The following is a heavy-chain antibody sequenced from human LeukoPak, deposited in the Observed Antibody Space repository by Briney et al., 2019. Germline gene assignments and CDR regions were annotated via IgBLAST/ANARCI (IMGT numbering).Heavy chain of an antibody. CDR2: LSGSGGGT. CDR3: AKDRGSGWYYFDY. D-gene: IGHD6-19*01. Sequence: GGSLRLSCAVSGITLSNYGMSWVRQAPGKGLEWVAGLSGSGGGTNYADSVQGRFTISRDNPKNTPYLQMNSLRAEDTALYYCAKDRGSGWYYFDYWGQGTLVTVSS. V-gene: IGHV3-23*01. J-gene: IGHJ4*02. CDR1: GITLSNYG.